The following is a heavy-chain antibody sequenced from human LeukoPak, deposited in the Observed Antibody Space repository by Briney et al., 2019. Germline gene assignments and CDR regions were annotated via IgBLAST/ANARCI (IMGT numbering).Heavy chain of an antibody. D-gene: IGHD1-14*01. CDR2: ISGSGGST. V-gene: IGHV3-23*01. CDR3: TKYRGAPDRYFDY. J-gene: IGHJ4*02. Sequence: GGSLRLSCAASGFTFSSYAMSWVRQAPGKGLEWVSAISGSGGSTYYADSVKGRFTISRDNSKNTLYLQMNSLRVEDTAIYYCTKYRGAPDRYFDYWGQGTLVTVSS. CDR1: GFTFSSYA.